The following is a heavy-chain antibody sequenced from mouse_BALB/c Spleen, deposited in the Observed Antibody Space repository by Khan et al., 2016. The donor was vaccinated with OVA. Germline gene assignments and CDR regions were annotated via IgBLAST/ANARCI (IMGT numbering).Heavy chain of an antibody. CDR3: ARGGSSGPAWFAY. CDR2: IRYDGDS. V-gene: IGHV3-6*02. Sequence: QESGPGLVKPSQSLSLTCSITGYSITSGYFWNWIRQFPGNKLEWMGYIRYDGDSNYNPPLKNRISITRDTSKNQFFLKLNSVTPEDTATYYCARGGSSGPAWFAYWGQGTLVTVSA. CDR1: GYSITSGYF. D-gene: IGHD3-1*01. J-gene: IGHJ3*01.